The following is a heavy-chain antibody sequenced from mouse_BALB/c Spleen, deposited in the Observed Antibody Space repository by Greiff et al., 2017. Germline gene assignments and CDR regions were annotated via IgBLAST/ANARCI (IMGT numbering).Heavy chain of an antibody. J-gene: IGHJ2*01. CDR2: LSYSGST. CDR1: GYSITSDYA. D-gene: IGHD1-1*01. CDR3: AINSPFYGSSYDY. V-gene: IGHV3-2*02. Sequence: EVKLVESGPGLVKPPQSLSLTCTVTGYSITSDYAWNWIRQFPGNILEWMGYLSYSGSTSYNPSLKRRISITRDTAKNQFFLQLNSVTTEDTATYYCAINSPFYGSSYDYWGQGTTLTVSS.